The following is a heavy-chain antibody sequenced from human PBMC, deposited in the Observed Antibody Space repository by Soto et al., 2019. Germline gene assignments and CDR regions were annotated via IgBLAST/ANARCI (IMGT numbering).Heavy chain of an antibody. D-gene: IGHD3-10*01. J-gene: IGHJ4*02. CDR2: IYYSGST. Sequence: PSETLSLTCTVSGGSISSGDYYWSWIRQPPGKGLEWIGYIYYSGSTYYNPSLKSRVTISVDTSKNQFSLKLSSVTAADTAVYYCARYVGYYGSGSYYNRDIDYWGQGTLVTVS. CDR1: GGSISSGDYY. V-gene: IGHV4-30-4*01. CDR3: ARYVGYYGSGSYYNRDIDY.